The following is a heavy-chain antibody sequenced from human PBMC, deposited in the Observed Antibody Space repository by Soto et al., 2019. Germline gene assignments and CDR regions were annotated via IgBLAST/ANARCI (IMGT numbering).Heavy chain of an antibody. D-gene: IGHD2-8*02. CDR3: ARDKITGLFDY. J-gene: IGHJ4*02. Sequence: PSETLSLTCAVYGGSFGGYYWTWIRQPPGTGLEWIGEINHSGSTNYNPSLKSRVTISVDTSKNQFSLKLTSVTAADTAVYYCARDKITGLFDYWGQGTLVTVPS. CDR1: GGSFGGYY. V-gene: IGHV4-34*01. CDR2: INHSGST.